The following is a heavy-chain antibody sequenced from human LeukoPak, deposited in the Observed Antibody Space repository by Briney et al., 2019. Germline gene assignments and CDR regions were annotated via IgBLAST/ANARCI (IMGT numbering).Heavy chain of an antibody. D-gene: IGHD5-18*01. CDR2: ISSSGVAR. J-gene: IGHJ4*02. V-gene: IGHV3-64D*06. CDR1: GFTFSSYA. Sequence: GGSLRLSCSASGFTFSSYAMHWVRQAPGKGLEYVSAISSSGVARYYADSVRGRFTISRDNSKNTLHLQMSSLRVEDTAVYYCVKRSGYNYDYWGQGTLVTVSS. CDR3: VKRSGYNYDY.